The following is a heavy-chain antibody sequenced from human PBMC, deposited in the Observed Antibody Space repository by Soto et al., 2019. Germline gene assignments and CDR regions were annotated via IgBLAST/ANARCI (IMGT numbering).Heavy chain of an antibody. Sequence: GGSLRLSCTGSQFTFSDFAMTWVRQAPGKGLEWVSTTRHNGEHTYYADSVKGRFTVSRDNSKSALFLEMTSLRAEDTAVYYCAKRIVLYPYYYYGMDVWGQGTTVTVSS. CDR3: AKRIVLYPYYYYGMDV. CDR2: TRHNGEHT. CDR1: QFTFSDFA. D-gene: IGHD2-8*01. V-gene: IGHV3-23*01. J-gene: IGHJ6*02.